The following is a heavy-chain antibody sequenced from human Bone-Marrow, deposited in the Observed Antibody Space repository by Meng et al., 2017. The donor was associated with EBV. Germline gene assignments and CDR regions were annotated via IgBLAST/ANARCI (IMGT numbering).Heavy chain of an antibody. D-gene: IGHD3-22*01. CDR1: GGSFSGYY. CDR2: INHSGST. V-gene: IGHV4-34*01. Sequence: QVQLQQWGAGLLXXXXXLXLTXAXXGGSFSGYYWSWIRQPPGKGLEWIGEINHSGSTNYNPSLKSRVTISVDTSKNQFSLKLSSVTAADTAVYYCARGPDYYDSSGYYRGVDYWGQGTLVTVSS. CDR3: ARGPDYYDSSGYYRGVDY. J-gene: IGHJ4*02.